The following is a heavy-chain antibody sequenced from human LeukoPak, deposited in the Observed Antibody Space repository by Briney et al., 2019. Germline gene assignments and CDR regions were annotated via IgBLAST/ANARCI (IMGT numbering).Heavy chain of an antibody. V-gene: IGHV1-2*02. D-gene: IGHD3-3*01. J-gene: IGHJ5*02. CDR2: INLNSGGT. CDR3: ARTPPFRTYDFWSGYSFWFDP. CDR1: GSTFTGYY. Sequence: ASGKVSCTASGSTFTGYYMHWVRQAPGQGLEWMGWINLNSGGTNYAQKFRGRVTMTRDTYISTAYLELHRLRSDDTAVYYCARTPPFRTYDFWSGYSFWFDPWGQGTLVTVSS.